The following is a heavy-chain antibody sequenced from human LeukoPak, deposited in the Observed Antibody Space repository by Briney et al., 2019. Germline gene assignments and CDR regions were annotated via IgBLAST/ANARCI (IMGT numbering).Heavy chain of an antibody. CDR2: IYYSWNT. CDR1: GDSNSRYY. D-gene: IGHD5-24*01. CDR3: ARLGGYNYFAVHPQYHFDY. J-gene: IGHJ4*02. V-gene: IGHV4-59*07. Sequence: SDTLSLPCTVSGDSNSRYYCSWIRQPPGKGLEWLVYIYYSWNTSHNPSLKSRVTISLESSNNQFSLKLRSVTAAHTSVYLCARLGGYNYFAVHPQYHFDYWGQGTLVNVSS.